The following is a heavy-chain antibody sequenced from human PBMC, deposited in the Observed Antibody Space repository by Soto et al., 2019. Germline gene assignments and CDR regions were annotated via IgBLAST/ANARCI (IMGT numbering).Heavy chain of an antibody. J-gene: IGHJ6*02. Sequence: SGPTLVNPTQTLTLTCTFSGFSLSTSGVGVGWIRQPPGKALEWLALIYWNDDKRYSPSLKSRLTITKDTSKNQVVLTMTNMDPVDTATYYCAHRPAAAGTYYYYYGMDVWGQGTTVTVSS. CDR1: GFSLSTSGVG. CDR2: IYWNDDK. D-gene: IGHD6-13*01. V-gene: IGHV2-5*01. CDR3: AHRPAAAGTYYYYYGMDV.